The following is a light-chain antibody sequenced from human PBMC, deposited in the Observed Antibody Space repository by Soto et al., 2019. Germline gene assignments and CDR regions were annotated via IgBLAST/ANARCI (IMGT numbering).Light chain of an antibody. CDR2: GAS. CDR1: QSVRSS. Sequence: EVVMTQSPVTLSVSPGERATLSCRASQSVRSSVAWYQQKPGQAPRLLFYGASTRATGIPARFSGSGSGTEFTLTISSLQSEDVAVYYCQQYNNWPPITFGLGTRLEIK. V-gene: IGKV3-15*01. J-gene: IGKJ5*01. CDR3: QQYNNWPPIT.